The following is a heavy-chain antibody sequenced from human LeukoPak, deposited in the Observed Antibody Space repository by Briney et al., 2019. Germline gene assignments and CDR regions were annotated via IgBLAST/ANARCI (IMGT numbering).Heavy chain of an antibody. V-gene: IGHV4-59*01. D-gene: IGHD3-10*01. CDR3: ARLRGAYASWFDP. CDR1: GGSISSYY. CDR2: IYYSGST. J-gene: IGHJ5*02. Sequence: PSETLSLTCTVSGGSISSYYWSWIRQPPGKGLEWIGYIYYSGSTNYNPSLKSRVTISVDTSKNQFSLKLSSVTAADTAVYYCARLRGAYASWFDPWGQGTLVTVSS.